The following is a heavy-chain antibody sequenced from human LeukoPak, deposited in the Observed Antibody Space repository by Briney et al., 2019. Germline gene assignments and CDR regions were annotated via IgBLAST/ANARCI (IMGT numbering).Heavy chain of an antibody. CDR1: GGSISSGTYY. Sequence: PSETLSLTCTVSGGSISSGTYYWGWIRQPPGKGLEWIGSIYHSGSTYYNPSLKSRVTISVDTSKNQFSLKLSSVTAADTAVYYCAREDSSGWSTWFDPWGQGTLVTVSS. J-gene: IGHJ5*02. D-gene: IGHD6-19*01. V-gene: IGHV4-39*07. CDR2: IYHSGST. CDR3: AREDSSGWSTWFDP.